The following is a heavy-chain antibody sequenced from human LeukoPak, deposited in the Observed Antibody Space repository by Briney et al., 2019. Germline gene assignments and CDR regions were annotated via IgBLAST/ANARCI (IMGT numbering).Heavy chain of an antibody. Sequence: KSSETLSLTCTVSGGSISSYYWSWIRQPPGKGLEWIGYVYYSGTTNYNPSLKSRVTISVDTSKNQFSLKLSFVTAADTAVYYCARDVNYYDSSGYPLPWGQGTLVTVSS. V-gene: IGHV4-59*12. CDR1: GGSISSYY. D-gene: IGHD3-22*01. J-gene: IGHJ5*02. CDR3: ARDVNYYDSSGYPLP. CDR2: VYYSGTT.